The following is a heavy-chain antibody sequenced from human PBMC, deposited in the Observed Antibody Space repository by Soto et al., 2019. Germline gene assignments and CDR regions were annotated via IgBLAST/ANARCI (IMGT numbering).Heavy chain of an antibody. V-gene: IGHV4-59*01. J-gene: IGHJ6*03. D-gene: IGHD6-13*01. CDR2: IYYSGST. CDR3: ARVIAAADGYYYYYYMDV. CDR1: GGSISSYY. Sequence: TLSLTCTVSGGSISSYYWSWIRQPPGKGLEWIGYIYYSGSTNYNPSLKSRVTISVDTSKNQFSLKLSSVTAADTAVYYCARVIAAADGYYYYYYMDVWGKGTTVTVSS.